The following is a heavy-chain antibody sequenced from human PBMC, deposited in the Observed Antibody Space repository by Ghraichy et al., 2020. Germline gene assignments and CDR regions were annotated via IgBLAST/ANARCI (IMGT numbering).Heavy chain of an antibody. V-gene: IGHV3-7*04. Sequence: GESLNISCAASGYIFSSYYMTWVRQVPGKGLQWMANIKHDESEKYYVESVKGRFTISRDNAKNSLYLQMNSLRPDDTAVYYCARGGYNYGSDPIDYWGQEALIVVSS. J-gene: IGHJ4*02. D-gene: IGHD5-18*01. CDR3: ARGGYNYGSDPIDY. CDR2: IKHDESEK. CDR1: GYIFSSYY.